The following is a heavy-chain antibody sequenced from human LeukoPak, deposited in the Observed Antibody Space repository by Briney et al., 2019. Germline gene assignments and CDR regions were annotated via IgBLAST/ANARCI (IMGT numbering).Heavy chain of an antibody. J-gene: IGHJ4*02. CDR3: ASYYYDSSGYYDY. CDR2: ISTSGST. V-gene: IGHV4-4*07. CDR1: GGSTSSYY. Sequence: SETLSLTCTVSGGSTSSYYWSWIRQPAGKGLEWIGRISTSGSTNYSPSLKSRVTMSVDTSKNQFSLRLSSVTAADTAMYYCASYYYDSSGYYDYWGQGTLVTVSS. D-gene: IGHD3-22*01.